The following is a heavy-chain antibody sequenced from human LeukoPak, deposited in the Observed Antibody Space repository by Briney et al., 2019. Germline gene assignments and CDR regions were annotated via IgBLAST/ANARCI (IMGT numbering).Heavy chain of an antibody. Sequence: PGGSLRLSCAASGFTFSSYWMSWVRQAPGKGLEWVANIKQDGSEKYYVDSVKGRFTISRDNAKNSLYLQMNSLRAEDTAVYYCARGPLIWGRLTFYFDYWGQGTLVTVSS. D-gene: IGHD3-10*01. CDR3: ARGPLIWGRLTFYFDY. CDR1: GFTFSSYW. V-gene: IGHV3-7*01. CDR2: IKQDGSEK. J-gene: IGHJ4*02.